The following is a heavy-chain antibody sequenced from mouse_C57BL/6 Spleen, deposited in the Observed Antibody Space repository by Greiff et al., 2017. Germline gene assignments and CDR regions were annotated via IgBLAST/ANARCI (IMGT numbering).Heavy chain of an antibody. D-gene: IGHD2-3*01. Sequence: EVKVVESEGGLVQPGSSMKLSCTASGFTFSDYYMAWVRQVPEKGLEWVANINYDGSSTYYLDSLKSRFIISRDNAKNILYLQMSSLKSEYTATYYCARENDGYLWYFDVWGTGTTVTVSS. CDR2: INYDGSST. V-gene: IGHV5-16*01. J-gene: IGHJ1*03. CDR3: ARENDGYLWYFDV. CDR1: GFTFSDYY.